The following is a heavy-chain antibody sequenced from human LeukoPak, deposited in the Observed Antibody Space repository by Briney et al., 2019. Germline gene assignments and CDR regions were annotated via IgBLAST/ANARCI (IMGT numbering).Heavy chain of an antibody. CDR1: GGSISSSNYY. CDR3: ARHRRGDCSSASCYTDY. D-gene: IGHD2-2*02. Sequence: SETLSLTCIVSGGSISSSNYYWGWIRQPPGKGLEWIGSISYSGTTYYIPSLNSRVTISVDTSKNQFSLRLSSVTVADTAVYYCARHRRGDCSSASCYTDYWGQGTLVTVSS. CDR2: ISYSGTT. V-gene: IGHV4-39*01. J-gene: IGHJ4*02.